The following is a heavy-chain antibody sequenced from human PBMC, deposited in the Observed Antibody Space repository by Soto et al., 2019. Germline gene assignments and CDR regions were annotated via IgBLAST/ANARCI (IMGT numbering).Heavy chain of an antibody. J-gene: IGHJ4*02. CDR3: ARGGRYSSGKNSSGFDY. D-gene: IGHD6-19*01. CDR1: GFTFSRYS. Sequence: EVQLVESGGGLVKPGGSLRLSCAASGFTFSRYSMNWVLQAPGKGLEWVSSISSSSSYIYYADSVKGRFTISRDNAKNSLYLQMTSLRAEDTAVYYCARGGRYSSGKNSSGFDYWGQGILVTVFS. CDR2: ISSSSSYI. V-gene: IGHV3-21*01.